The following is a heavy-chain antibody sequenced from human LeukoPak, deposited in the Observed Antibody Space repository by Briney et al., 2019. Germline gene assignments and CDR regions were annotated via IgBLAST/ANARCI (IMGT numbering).Heavy chain of an antibody. CDR3: ATDPSRYYGSGHALGY. Sequence: GASVKVSCKVSGYTLTELSMHWVRQAPGKGLEWMGGFDPEDGETIYAQKFQGRVTMTEDTSTDTAYMELSSLRSEDTAVYYCATDPSRYYGSGHALGYWGQGTLVTVSS. CDR2: FDPEDGET. J-gene: IGHJ4*02. CDR1: GYTLTELS. V-gene: IGHV1-24*01. D-gene: IGHD3-10*01.